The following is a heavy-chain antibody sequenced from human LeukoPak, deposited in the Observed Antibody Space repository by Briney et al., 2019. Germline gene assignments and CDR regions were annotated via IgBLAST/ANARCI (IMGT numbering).Heavy chain of an antibody. CDR3: ARDPTSRLSAALDI. V-gene: IGHV3-74*01. D-gene: IGHD3-16*02. CDR1: GFTFSSYW. J-gene: IGHJ3*02. Sequence: GGSLRLSCAASGFTFSSYWMPWVRQAPGKGLVWVSRIKSDGSSTTYADSVKGRFTLSRDNAKNTLYLQMNSLRAEDTAVYYCARDPTSRLSAALDIWGQGTMVTVSS. CDR2: IKSDGSST.